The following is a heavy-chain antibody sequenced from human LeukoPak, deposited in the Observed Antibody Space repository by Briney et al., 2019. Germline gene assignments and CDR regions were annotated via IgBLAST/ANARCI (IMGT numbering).Heavy chain of an antibody. Sequence: GGSLRLSCAASGFTVSSNYMSWVRQAPGKGLEWVGRFKSKTDGGTVDYSAPVQGRFTVSRDDSKSMLFLQMNNLKAEDSAIYFCTRGGSAFDYWGPGTLVTVSS. CDR3: TRGGSAFDY. J-gene: IGHJ4*02. CDR1: GFTVSSNY. V-gene: IGHV3-15*01. D-gene: IGHD2-15*01. CDR2: FKSKTDGGTV.